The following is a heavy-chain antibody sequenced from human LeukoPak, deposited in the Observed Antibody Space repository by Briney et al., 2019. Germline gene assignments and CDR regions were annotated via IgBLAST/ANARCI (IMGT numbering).Heavy chain of an antibody. Sequence: SETLSLTCNVSGGSISSSSYYWGWIRQPPGKGLVWIGFIYYSGSTYYNPSLKSRVTISVDTSKNQFSLNLSSVTAADTAVYYCARLDYYDSSGYYYPYWYFDLWGRGTLVTVSS. CDR2: IYYSGST. CDR3: ARLDYYDSSGYYYPYWYFDL. CDR1: GGSISSSSYY. D-gene: IGHD3-22*01. J-gene: IGHJ2*01. V-gene: IGHV4-39*01.